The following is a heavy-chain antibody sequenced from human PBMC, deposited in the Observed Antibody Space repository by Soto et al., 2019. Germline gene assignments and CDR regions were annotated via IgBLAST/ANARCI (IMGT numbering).Heavy chain of an antibody. CDR2: TYYRSKWYN. CDR3: ARYSSGWYGDAFDS. D-gene: IGHD6-19*01. J-gene: IGHJ3*02. Sequence: SQTLSLTCAISGDSVSSNSAAWNWIRQSPSRGLEWLGRTYYRSKWYNDYAVPVKSRITINPDTSKNQFSLHLNSVTPEDTAVYSCARYSSGWYGDAFDSCGKGTMVTVSS. CDR1: GDSVSSNSAA. V-gene: IGHV6-1*01.